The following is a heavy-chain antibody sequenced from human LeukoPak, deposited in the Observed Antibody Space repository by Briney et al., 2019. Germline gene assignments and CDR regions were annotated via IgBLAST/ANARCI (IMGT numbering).Heavy chain of an antibody. D-gene: IGHD6-19*01. CDR2: ISSSSSYI. CDR1: GFTFSSYS. Sequence: GGSLRLSCGASGFTFSSYSMSWVRQAPGKGLEWVSSISSSSSYICYADSVKGRFTISGDNAKNSLYLQMNSLRAEDTAVYYCASRSGWYGVSEDYWGQGTLVTVSS. V-gene: IGHV3-21*01. J-gene: IGHJ4*02. CDR3: ASRSGWYGVSEDY.